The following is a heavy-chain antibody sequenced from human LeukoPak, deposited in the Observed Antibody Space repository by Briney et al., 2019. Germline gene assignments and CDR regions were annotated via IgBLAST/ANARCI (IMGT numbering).Heavy chain of an antibody. D-gene: IGHD6-13*01. V-gene: IGHV1-46*01. CDR3: ARGSSSAYYYYAMDV. CDR2: INPSSGGT. J-gene: IGHJ6*02. Sequence: ASVKVSCKTSGYTFTIYYMHWVRQAPGQGLEWMGIINPSSGGTSYAQKFQGRVTMTRDTSTSTVYMELSSLRSDDTAVYYCARGSSSAYYYYAMDVWGQGTTVTLSS. CDR1: GYTFTIYY.